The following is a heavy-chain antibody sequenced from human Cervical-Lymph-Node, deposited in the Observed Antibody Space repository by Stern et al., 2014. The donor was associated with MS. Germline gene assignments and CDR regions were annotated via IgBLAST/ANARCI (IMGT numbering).Heavy chain of an antibody. D-gene: IGHD1-1*01. CDR3: ARDTSSPERSDW. CDR2: RTNFGST. J-gene: IGHJ4*02. CDR1: GFTVRRDY. V-gene: IGHV3-53*01. Sequence: EDQLVESGGGVIQPGGSLRLSCTASGFTVRRDYMTWVRQAPGKGLEWVSLRTNFGSTFYTDAVKGLFTISRDDSKNTVYLHMTSLRAEDTAMYYCARDTSSPERSDWWGQGTLVTVSS.